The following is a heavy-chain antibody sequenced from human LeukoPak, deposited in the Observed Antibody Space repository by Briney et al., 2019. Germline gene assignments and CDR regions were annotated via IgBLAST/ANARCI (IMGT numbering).Heavy chain of an antibody. Sequence: GGSLRLSCAASGFTFDDYGMSWVRQAPGKGLEWVSGINRNGGSTGYADSVKGRFTISRDNAKNSLYLQMNSLRAEDTALYYCARGGFDSSGYYYEHWGQGTLVTVSS. CDR2: INRNGGST. CDR1: GFTFDDYG. V-gene: IGHV3-20*04. CDR3: ARGGFDSSGYYYEH. D-gene: IGHD3-16*01. J-gene: IGHJ4*02.